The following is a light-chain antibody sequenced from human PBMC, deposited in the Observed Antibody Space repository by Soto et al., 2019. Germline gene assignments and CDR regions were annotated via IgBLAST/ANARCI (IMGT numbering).Light chain of an antibody. J-gene: IGKJ2*01. CDR1: QSISSW. CDR3: QQYNNYPYT. Sequence: DIPMTQSPSTLSASVGDRVTITCRAGQSISSWLDWYQQKPWKAPKRLIYDSSTLEIGDPSMFRGSGSGTEFTLTISSLQLDDFATYYCQQYNNYPYTFGQGTKLEIK. CDR2: DSS. V-gene: IGKV1-5*01.